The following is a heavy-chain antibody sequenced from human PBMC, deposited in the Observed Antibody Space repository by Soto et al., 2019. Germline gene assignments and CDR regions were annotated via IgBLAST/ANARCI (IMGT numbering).Heavy chain of an antibody. D-gene: IGHD2-2*01. CDR2: ISYDGSNK. Sequence: GGSLRLSCAASGFTFSSYAMHWVRQAPGKGLEWVAVISYDGSNKYYADSVKGRFTISRDNSKNTLYLQMNSLRAEDTAVYYYARDPTNIVVVPAAPDDYYYYGMDVWGQGTTVTVSS. CDR3: ARDPTNIVVVPAAPDDYYYYGMDV. J-gene: IGHJ6*02. CDR1: GFTFSSYA. V-gene: IGHV3-30-3*01.